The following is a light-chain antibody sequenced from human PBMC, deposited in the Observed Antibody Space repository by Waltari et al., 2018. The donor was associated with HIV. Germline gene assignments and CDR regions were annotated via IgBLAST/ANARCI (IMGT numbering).Light chain of an antibody. J-gene: IGLJ3*02. V-gene: IGLV1-47*01. CDR3: AAWDDSLSGLV. CDR2: RNN. CDR1: SSNIGSNH. Sequence: QSVLTQPPSASGTPGQRVTISCSGSSSNIGSNHVYWYHQLPGTTPKLLIYRNNTRPSGGPERFSGSKSGASASLAISGLRSEDEADYYCAAWDDSLSGLVFGGGTKLTVL.